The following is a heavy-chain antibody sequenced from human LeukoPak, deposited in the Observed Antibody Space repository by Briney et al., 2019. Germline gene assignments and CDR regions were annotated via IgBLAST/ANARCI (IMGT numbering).Heavy chain of an antibody. CDR2: ISAYNGNT. V-gene: IGHV1-18*01. D-gene: IGHD1-26*01. CDR1: GYTFTSYG. J-gene: IGHJ4*02. CDR3: ARDLGFPNWEEFDY. Sequence: ASVKVSCKASGYTFTSYGISWVRQAPGLGLEWMGWISAYNGNTNYAQKLQGRVTMTTDTSTSTAYMELRSLRSDDTAVYYCARDLGFPNWEEFDYWGQGTLVTVSS.